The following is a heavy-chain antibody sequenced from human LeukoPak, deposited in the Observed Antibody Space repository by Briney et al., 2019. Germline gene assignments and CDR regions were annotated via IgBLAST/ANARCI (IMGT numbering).Heavy chain of an antibody. CDR3: AKGAGGFSYYNWFDP. J-gene: IGHJ5*02. Sequence: SETLSLTCTVSGGSISSSPYYWGWIRQPPGKGLEWIGSIYYSGTTHYNPSLERRVTISVDTSKNQFSLKLASVTATDTAIYYCAKGAGGFSYYNWFDPWGQGTLVTVSS. V-gene: IGHV4-39*07. CDR1: GGSISSSPYY. CDR2: IYYSGTT. D-gene: IGHD5-18*01.